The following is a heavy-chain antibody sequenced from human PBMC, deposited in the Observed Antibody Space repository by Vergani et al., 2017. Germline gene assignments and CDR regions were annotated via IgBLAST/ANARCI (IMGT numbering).Heavy chain of an antibody. Sequence: QLQLQESGPGLVKPSETLSLTCTVSGGSISSSSYYWGWIRQPPGKGLEWIGEIFHTGGTNYNPSLKSRVTMSVDKSKNQFSLEVTSVTATDTAVYYCARGGYGGNSASLAYWGQGTLVTVSS. CDR3: ARGGYGGNSASLAY. J-gene: IGHJ4*01. CDR2: IFHTGGT. CDR1: GGSISSSSYY. D-gene: IGHD4-23*01. V-gene: IGHV4-61*05.